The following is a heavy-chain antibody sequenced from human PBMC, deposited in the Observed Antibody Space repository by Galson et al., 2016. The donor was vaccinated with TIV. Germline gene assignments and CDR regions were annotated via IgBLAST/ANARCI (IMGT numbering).Heavy chain of an antibody. CDR2: LSSGGTT. Sequence: TLSLTCTVSHGSISSGSYYWTWTRQPAGKGLEWIGHLSSGGTTNYNPSFKGRVTMSLDTSKNQFSLKVTSVTAADTAVYYGARGRRGADSWSGYAFHDMDVWGQGTTVTVSS. CDR1: HGSISSGSYY. J-gene: IGHJ6*02. CDR3: ARGRRGADSWSGYAFHDMDV. D-gene: IGHD3-3*01. V-gene: IGHV4-61*09.